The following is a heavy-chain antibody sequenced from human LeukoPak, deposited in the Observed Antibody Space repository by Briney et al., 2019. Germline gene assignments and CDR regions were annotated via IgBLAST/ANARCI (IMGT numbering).Heavy chain of an antibody. CDR1: GYTFTSYA. CDR2: INAGNGNT. D-gene: IGHD1-26*01. J-gene: IGHJ4*02. V-gene: IGHV1-3*01. Sequence: ASVKVSCKASGYTFTSYAMHWVRQAPGQRLEWMGWINAGNGNTKYSQKFQGRVTITRDTSASTAYMELSSLRSEDTAVYYCARDLGAEEWEPFDYWGQGTLVTVSS. CDR3: ARDLGAEEWEPFDY.